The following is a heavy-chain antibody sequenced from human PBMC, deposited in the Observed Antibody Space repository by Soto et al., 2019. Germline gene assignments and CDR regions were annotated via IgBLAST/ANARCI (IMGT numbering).Heavy chain of an antibody. CDR3: ARERAAAGSNWFDP. D-gene: IGHD6-13*01. CDR2: MNPNSGNT. V-gene: IGHV1-8*01. Sequence: QVQLVQSGAEVKKPGASVKVSCKASGYTFTSYDINWVRQATGQGLEWMGWMNPNSGNTGYAQKFQGRVTMTRNTSISTAYMELSSLRSEDTAVYYCARERAAAGSNWFDPSGQGTLVTVSS. J-gene: IGHJ5*02. CDR1: GYTFTSYD.